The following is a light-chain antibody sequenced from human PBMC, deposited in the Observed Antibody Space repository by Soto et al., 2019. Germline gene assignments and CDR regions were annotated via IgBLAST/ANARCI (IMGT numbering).Light chain of an antibody. CDR2: AAS. Sequence: DIQMTQSPFSLSASVGDTVTVTCRTSQAIMTYLNWYQHRPGQAPKLLIFAASKLEGGVPSRFSGRGSGTDFTLIITNLQPEDFAVYFCQQSYVTPWTFGQGTKV. V-gene: IGKV1-39*01. CDR3: QQSYVTPWT. CDR1: QAIMTY. J-gene: IGKJ1*01.